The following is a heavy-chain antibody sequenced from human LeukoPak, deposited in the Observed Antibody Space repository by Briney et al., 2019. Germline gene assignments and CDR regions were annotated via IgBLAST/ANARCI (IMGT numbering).Heavy chain of an antibody. J-gene: IGHJ4*02. D-gene: IGHD2-15*01. CDR2: ISSSSSYI. V-gene: IGHV3-21*01. CDR3: ARARAVVVVAALDY. Sequence: ETLSLTCTVSGGSISSSSYYWGWIRQAPGKGLEWVSSISSSSSYIYYADSVKGRFTISRDNAKNSLYLQMNSLRAEDTAVYYCARARAVVVVAALDYWGQGTLVTVSS. CDR1: GGSISSSS.